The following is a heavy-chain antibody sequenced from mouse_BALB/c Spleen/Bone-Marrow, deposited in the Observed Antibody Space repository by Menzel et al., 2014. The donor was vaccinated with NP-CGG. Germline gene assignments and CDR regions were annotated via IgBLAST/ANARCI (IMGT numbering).Heavy chain of an antibody. CDR3: ARVYYDYDWWYFDD. D-gene: IGHD2-4*01. CDR1: GFSLTGYG. CDR2: IWGDGNT. V-gene: IGHV2-6-7*01. Sequence: VKLQESGPGLVAPSQSLSIACTASGFSLTGYGVNWVRQPPGKGLEWLGMIWGDGNTEYNSDLKSRLSISKINSKSXVFLKMNGLQTDDTASYYCARVYYDYDWWYFDDWGAGTTVTVSS. J-gene: IGHJ1*01.